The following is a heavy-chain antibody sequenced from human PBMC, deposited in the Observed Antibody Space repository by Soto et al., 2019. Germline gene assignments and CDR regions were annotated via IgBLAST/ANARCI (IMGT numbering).Heavy chain of an antibody. D-gene: IGHD5-18*01. CDR2: VHDSWGA. J-gene: IGHJ6*02. V-gene: IGHV4-59*08. Sequence: SETLSLTCTVSGGSMSGYYWSWFRLPPGKPMEWIGYVHDSWGAAYNPSLRSRVAISLDTSKSQFSLSLTSVSATDTAMYYCVRQGYGPLHGLVDVWGQGTTVS. CDR3: VRQGYGPLHGLVDV. CDR1: GGSMSGYY.